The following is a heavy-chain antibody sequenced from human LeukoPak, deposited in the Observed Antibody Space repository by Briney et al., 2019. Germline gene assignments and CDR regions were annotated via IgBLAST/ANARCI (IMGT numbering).Heavy chain of an antibody. CDR1: GGSISSYY. CDR3: ARDSPGPGILTGYYYYYYMDV. V-gene: IGHV4-59*01. D-gene: IGHD3-9*01. Sequence: PSETLSLTCTVSGGSISSYYWSWIRQPPGKGLEWIGYIYYSGSTNYNPSLKSRVTISVDTSKNQFSLKLSSVTAADTAVYYCARDSPGPGILTGYYYYYYMDVWGKGTTVTISS. J-gene: IGHJ6*03. CDR2: IYYSGST.